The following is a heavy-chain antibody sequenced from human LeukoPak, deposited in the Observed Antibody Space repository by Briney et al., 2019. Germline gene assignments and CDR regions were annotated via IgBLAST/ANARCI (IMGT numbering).Heavy chain of an antibody. CDR1: GFTFSSYA. Sequence: GGSLRLSCAASGFTFSSYAMSWVRQAPGKGLEWVSYISSSGSTIYYADSVKGRFTISRDNAKNSLYLQMNSLRAEDTAVYYCARAGAAGQEFDYWGQGTLVTVSS. D-gene: IGHD6-13*01. CDR3: ARAGAAGQEFDY. V-gene: IGHV3-48*04. CDR2: ISSSGSTI. J-gene: IGHJ4*02.